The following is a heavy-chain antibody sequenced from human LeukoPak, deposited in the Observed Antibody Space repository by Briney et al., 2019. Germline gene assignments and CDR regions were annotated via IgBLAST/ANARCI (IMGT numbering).Heavy chain of an antibody. CDR2: IYYSGST. J-gene: IGHJ5*02. Sequence: SETLSLNCTVSGGTIGSISYYWAWIRQPPGKGLAWIGTIYYSGSTYYNPSLKSRVTLSTGTSETQFSLKLTSVTAADTAVYYCARQQRYYYGSGPQLLSWFDPWGQGTLVTVSS. CDR1: GGTIGSISYY. CDR3: ARQQRYYYGSGPQLLSWFDP. D-gene: IGHD3-10*01. V-gene: IGHV4-39*01.